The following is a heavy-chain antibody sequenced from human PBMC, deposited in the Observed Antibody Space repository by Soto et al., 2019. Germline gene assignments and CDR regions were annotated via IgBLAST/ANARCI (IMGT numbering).Heavy chain of an antibody. V-gene: IGHV3-23*01. J-gene: IGHJ6*03. CDR1: GFTFSSYA. CDR3: AKDSGGKSHGFGELLGFYYYYMDV. Sequence: GGSLRLSCAASGFTFSSYAMSWVRQAPGKGLEWVSAISGSGGSTYYADSVKGRFTISRDNSKNTLYLQMNSLRAEDTAVYYCAKDSGGKSHGFGELLGFYYYYMDVWGKGTTVTVSS. D-gene: IGHD3-10*01. CDR2: ISGSGGST.